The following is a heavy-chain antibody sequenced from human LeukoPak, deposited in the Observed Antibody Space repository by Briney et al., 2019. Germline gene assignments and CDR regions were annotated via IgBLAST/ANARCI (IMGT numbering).Heavy chain of an antibody. Sequence: SETLSLTCTVSGGSISSNGYYWSWIRQPAGKGLEWIGRIYTSGSTNYNPSLKSRVTISVDTSKNQFALKLSSVTAADTAVYYCAREPPPYYYDSSGYADAFDIWGQGTMVTVSS. CDR2: IYTSGST. CDR3: AREPPPYYYDSSGYADAFDI. D-gene: IGHD3-22*01. CDR1: GGSISSNGYY. V-gene: IGHV4-61*02. J-gene: IGHJ3*02.